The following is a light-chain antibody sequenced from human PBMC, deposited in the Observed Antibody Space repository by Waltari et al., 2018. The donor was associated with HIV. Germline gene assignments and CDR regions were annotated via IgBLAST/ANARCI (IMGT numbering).Light chain of an antibody. Sequence: DIQMTQSPSTLSASVGDRVTITCRATQSVRTSLAWYQQKHGRSPKLLIYKASTLETEVPSRFSGSGSGTEFNLTISGWLSVDFATYYGLQYEGDTRTFGRGTTV. V-gene: IGKV1-5*03. CDR1: QSVRTS. J-gene: IGKJ1*01. CDR3: LQYEGDTRT. CDR2: KAS.